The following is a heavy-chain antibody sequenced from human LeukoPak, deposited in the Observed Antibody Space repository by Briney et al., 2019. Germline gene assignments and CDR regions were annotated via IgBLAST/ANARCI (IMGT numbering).Heavy chain of an antibody. V-gene: IGHV3-30*02. CDR2: MRNDGNNK. CDR3: AKDSLGTRTVTLDY. D-gene: IGHD4-17*01. CDR1: GFTFSSYA. J-gene: IGHJ4*02. Sequence: GGSLRLSCAASGFTFSSYAMHWVRQAPGKGLEWVAFMRNDGNNKYYAHSVKGRFTISRDNSKNTLFLQMNSLRPEDTAVYYCAKDSLGTRTVTLDYWGQGTLVTVSS.